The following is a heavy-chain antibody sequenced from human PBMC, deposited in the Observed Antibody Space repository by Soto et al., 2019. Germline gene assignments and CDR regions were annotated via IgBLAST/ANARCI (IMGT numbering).Heavy chain of an antibody. CDR3: ARAETGYSYGFIFDY. CDR2: IYYSGST. D-gene: IGHD5-18*01. J-gene: IGHJ4*02. Sequence: SETLSLTCTVSGGSISSYYWSWIRQPPGKGLEWIGYIYYSGSTNYNPSLKSRVTISVDTSKNQFSLKLSSVTAADTAVYYCARAETGYSYGFIFDYWGQGTPVTVSS. CDR1: GGSISSYY. V-gene: IGHV4-59*01.